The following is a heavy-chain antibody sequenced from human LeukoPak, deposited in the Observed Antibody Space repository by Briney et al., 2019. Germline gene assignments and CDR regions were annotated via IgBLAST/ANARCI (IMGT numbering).Heavy chain of an antibody. Sequence: PSETLSLTCTVSGYSISSGYYWGWIRQPPGKGLEWIGSIYHSGSTYYNPSLKSRVTISVDTSKNQFSLKLSSVTAADTAVYYCARSSADYYDSSGPLDYWGQGTLVTVSS. CDR2: IYHSGST. D-gene: IGHD3-22*01. CDR3: ARSSADYYDSSGPLDY. CDR1: GYSISSGYY. V-gene: IGHV4-38-2*02. J-gene: IGHJ4*02.